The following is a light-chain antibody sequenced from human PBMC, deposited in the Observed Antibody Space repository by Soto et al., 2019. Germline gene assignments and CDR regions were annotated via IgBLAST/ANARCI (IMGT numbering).Light chain of an antibody. J-gene: IGLJ1*01. Sequence: QSVLTQPPSASGSPGQSVTISCTGTSSDVGGYNFVSWYQQHAGKVPRLMIYEVNKRPSGVPDRFSGSKSGNTASLTVSGLQPEDEADYYCSSYAGTSYVFGTGTRSPS. V-gene: IGLV2-8*01. CDR1: SSDVGGYNF. CDR3: SSYAGTSYV. CDR2: EVN.